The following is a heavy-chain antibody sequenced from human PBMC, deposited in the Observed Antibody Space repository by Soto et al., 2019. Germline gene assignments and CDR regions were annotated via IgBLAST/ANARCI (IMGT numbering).Heavy chain of an antibody. CDR1: GGSFSGYY. CDR3: ASESNSHGSSWYRDPFFDY. D-gene: IGHD6-13*01. J-gene: IGHJ4*02. Sequence: KSXGTLSLTCAVYGGSFSGYYWSWIRQPPGKGLEWIGEINHSGSTNYNPSLKSRVTISVDTSKNQFSLKLSSVTAADTAVYYCASESNSHGSSWYRDPFFDYWGQGTLVTVSS. V-gene: IGHV4-34*01. CDR2: INHSGST.